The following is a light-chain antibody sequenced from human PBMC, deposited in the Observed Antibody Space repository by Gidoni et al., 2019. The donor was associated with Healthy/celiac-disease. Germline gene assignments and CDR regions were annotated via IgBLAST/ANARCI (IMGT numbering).Light chain of an antibody. CDR2: EVS. Sequence: QSALTQPASVSGSPGQSLTISCTGTSSDVGGYNYVSWYHQHPGKAPKLMIYEVSNRPSGVSNRFSGSKSGNTASLTISGLQAEDEADYYCSSYTSSSTLEGVFGGGTKLTVL. CDR1: SSDVGGYNY. J-gene: IGLJ3*02. V-gene: IGLV2-14*01. CDR3: SSYTSSSTLEGV.